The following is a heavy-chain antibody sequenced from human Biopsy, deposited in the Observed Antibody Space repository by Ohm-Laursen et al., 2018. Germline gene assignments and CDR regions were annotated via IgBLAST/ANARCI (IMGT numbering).Heavy chain of an antibody. V-gene: IGHV4-59*11. CDR2: ISYTGYT. CDR3: ARGSNDFGGLYFPR. D-gene: IGHD4-23*01. J-gene: IGHJ4*02. CDR1: GGSFTGHY. Sequence: TLSFTCTVSGGSFTGHYWSWIRQPPGKGLEWIGHISYTGYTSYNASLKSRVTISVDTSRNHFSLRLSSLTAADTAVYYCARGSNDFGGLYFPRWGQGTLLTVSS.